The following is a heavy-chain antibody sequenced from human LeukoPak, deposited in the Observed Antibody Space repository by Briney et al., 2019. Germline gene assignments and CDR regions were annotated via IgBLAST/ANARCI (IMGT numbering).Heavy chain of an antibody. D-gene: IGHD6-19*01. CDR3: AGSLRWLVEDRYLYYMDV. CDR2: INHGGDS. Sequence: SETLSLTCAVSGGPFSGYDWTWIRQPPGKGLEWIGEINHGGDSNYNSSLQSRLTISVDTSRNQFFLKLRSATAADTAVYYCAGSLRWLVEDRYLYYMDVWGEGTSVTVSS. V-gene: IGHV4-34*01. CDR1: GGPFSGYD. J-gene: IGHJ6*03.